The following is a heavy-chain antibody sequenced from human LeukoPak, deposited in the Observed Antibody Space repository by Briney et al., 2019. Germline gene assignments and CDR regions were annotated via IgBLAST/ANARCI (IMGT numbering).Heavy chain of an antibody. CDR2: MNPNSGNT. CDR1: GYTFTSYD. D-gene: IGHD2-2*01. V-gene: IGHV1-8*01. J-gene: IGHJ6*03. CDR3: ARILGYCSSTSCYYYYYYMDV. Sequence: ASVKVSCKASGYTFTSYDINWVRQATGQGLEWMGWMNPNSGNTGYAQKFQGRVTMTRNTSISTAYMELSSLRSEDTAVYYCARILGYCSSTSCYYYYYYMDVWGKGTTVTVSS.